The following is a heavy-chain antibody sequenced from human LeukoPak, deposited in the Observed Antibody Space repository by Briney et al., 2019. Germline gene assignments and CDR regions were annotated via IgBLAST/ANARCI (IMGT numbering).Heavy chain of an antibody. CDR2: ISSTSTT. D-gene: IGHD2-21*01. V-gene: IGHV3-48*01. Sequence: GGSLRLSCAASGFTFGSYTMNWVRQAPGKGLEWVSHISSTSTTYYADSVKGRFTISRDNSRNTLYLQMNSLRAEDTAVYYCARDRAKVIATLMEWGQGTLVTVSS. J-gene: IGHJ4*02. CDR1: GFTFGSYT. CDR3: ARDRAKVIATLME.